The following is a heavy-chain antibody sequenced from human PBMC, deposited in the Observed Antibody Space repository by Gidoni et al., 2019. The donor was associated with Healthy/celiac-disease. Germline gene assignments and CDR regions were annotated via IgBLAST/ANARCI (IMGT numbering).Heavy chain of an antibody. CDR3: ARGYYYVSSDYHG. CDR2: IYYSGST. D-gene: IGHD3-22*01. V-gene: IGHV4-59*01. J-gene: IGHJ4*02. Sequence: QVQLQESGPGLVKPSETLSLTCTASGASISSDYWSWIRQPPGKGLEWIGYIYYSGSTNYNPSLKSRVTISIDTSKNQFSLKLSSVTAADTAVYYCARGYYYVSSDYHGWGQGTLVTVSS. CDR1: GASISSDY.